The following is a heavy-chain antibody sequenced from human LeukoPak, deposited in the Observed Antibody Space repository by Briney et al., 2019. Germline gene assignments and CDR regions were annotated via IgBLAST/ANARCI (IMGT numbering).Heavy chain of an antibody. Sequence: GASVKVSCKASGYTFTSYDINWVRQATGQGLEWMGWMNPNSGNTGYAQKFQGRVTMTRNTSISTAYMELSSLRSEDTAVYYCARRASIAARGSGSIDPWGQGTLVTVSS. CDR2: MNPNSGNT. CDR3: ARRASIAARGSGSIDP. CDR1: GYTFTSYD. J-gene: IGHJ5*02. D-gene: IGHD6-6*01. V-gene: IGHV1-8*01.